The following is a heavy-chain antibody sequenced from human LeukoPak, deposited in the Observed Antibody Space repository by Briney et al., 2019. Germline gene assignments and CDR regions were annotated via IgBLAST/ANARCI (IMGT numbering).Heavy chain of an antibody. J-gene: IGHJ4*02. CDR3: AREGVSGYGFSYYDILTGYYKLHYFDY. Sequence: GGSLRLSCAASEFTFDNYAMSWVRQAPGKGLEWVANIKQDGSEKYYVDSVKGRFTISRDNAKNSLYLQMNSLRAEDTAVYYCAREGVSGYGFSYYDILTGYYKLHYFDYWGQGTLVTVSS. CDR2: IKQDGSEK. V-gene: IGHV3-7*01. D-gene: IGHD3-9*01. CDR1: EFTFDNYA.